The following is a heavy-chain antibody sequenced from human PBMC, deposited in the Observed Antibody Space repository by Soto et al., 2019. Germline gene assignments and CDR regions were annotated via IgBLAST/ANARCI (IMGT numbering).Heavy chain of an antibody. Sequence: EVQLLESGGGSVQPGGYLRLSCAASGFTFSNHAMAWLRQVPGKGLEWVSGISGGGGDTYHADYVRGRFTISRDNSKNTLYLQMNSLRAEDAAVYYCARTDSSCWSTRYVMDVLGQGTTVTVSS. J-gene: IGHJ6*02. CDR2: ISGGGGDT. CDR1: GFTFSNHA. CDR3: ARTDSSCWSTRYVMDV. D-gene: IGHD6-19*01. V-gene: IGHV3-23*01.